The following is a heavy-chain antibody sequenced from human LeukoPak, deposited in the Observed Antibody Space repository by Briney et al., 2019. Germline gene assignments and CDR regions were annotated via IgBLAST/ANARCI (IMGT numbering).Heavy chain of an antibody. D-gene: IGHD6-13*01. J-gene: IGHJ2*01. Sequence: PGGSLRLSCAASGFTLSSFWMSWVRQTPGKGLEWVANIKQDGRERYYVDSVKGRFTISRDNARNSLYLQMNSLRAEDTAVYYCASLPGGKTAALEFDLRGHGTLVTVSS. CDR1: GFTLSSFW. V-gene: IGHV3-7*01. CDR3: ASLPGGKTAALEFDL. CDR2: IKQDGRER.